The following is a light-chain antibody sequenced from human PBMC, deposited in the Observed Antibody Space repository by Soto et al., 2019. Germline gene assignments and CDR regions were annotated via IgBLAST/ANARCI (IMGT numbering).Light chain of an antibody. J-gene: IGKJ1*01. V-gene: IGKV3-15*01. CDR3: QQYNSYST. CDR2: GAS. Sequence: EIVMTQSPATLSVSPGERATLSCRASQSVSINLAWYQQKPGQAPRLLIYGASTRATGIPARFSGSGSGTEFTLTISSLQSDDFATYYCQQYNSYSTFGQGTKVDIK. CDR1: QSVSIN.